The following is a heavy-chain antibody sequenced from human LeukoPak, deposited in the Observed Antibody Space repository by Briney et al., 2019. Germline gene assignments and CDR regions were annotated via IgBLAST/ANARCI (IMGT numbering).Heavy chain of an antibody. Sequence: SGGSLRLSCAASGFTFSSYSMNWVRQAPGKGLEWVSSISSSSSYIYYADSVKGRFTISRDNAKNSLYLQMNSLRAEDTAVYYCARPVGATPWYFDYWGQGTLVTVSS. J-gene: IGHJ4*02. CDR1: GFTFSSYS. D-gene: IGHD1-26*01. CDR3: ARPVGATPWYFDY. V-gene: IGHV3-21*01. CDR2: ISSSSSYI.